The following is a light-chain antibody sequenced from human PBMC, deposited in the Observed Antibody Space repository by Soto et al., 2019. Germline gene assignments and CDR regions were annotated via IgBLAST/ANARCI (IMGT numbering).Light chain of an antibody. J-gene: IGLJ1*01. V-gene: IGLV2-8*01. CDR3: TSYAGGNNV. CDR1: SSDVGGYNY. Sequence: QSALTQPPSASGSPGQSVTISCTGTSSDVGGYNYVSWDQQHPGKVPKLMVYEVNNRPSGVPDRFSGSKSGNTASLTVSGLQAEDEADYYCTSYAGGNNVFGTGNKVTVL. CDR2: EVN.